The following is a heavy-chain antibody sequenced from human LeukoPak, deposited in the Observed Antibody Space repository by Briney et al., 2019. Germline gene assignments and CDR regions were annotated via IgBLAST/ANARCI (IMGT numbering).Heavy chain of an antibody. J-gene: IGHJ3*02. CDR1: GFTFSSYS. V-gene: IGHV3-21*01. D-gene: IGHD3-3*01. CDR3: AREGFWSGYYRTGGAFDI. CDR2: ISSSSSYI. Sequence: PGGSLRLSCAASGFTFSSYSMNWVRQAPGKGLEWVSSISSSSSYIYYADSVKGRFTISRDNAKNSLYLQMNSLRAEDTAVYYCAREGFWSGYYRTGGAFDIWGQGTMVTVSS.